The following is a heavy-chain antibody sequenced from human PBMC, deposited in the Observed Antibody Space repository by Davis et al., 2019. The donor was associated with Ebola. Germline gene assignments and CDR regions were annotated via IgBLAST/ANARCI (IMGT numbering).Heavy chain of an antibody. V-gene: IGHV5-51*01. Sequence: GESLKISCKGSGYSFTSYWIGWVRQMPGKGLEWMGIIYPGDSDTRYSPSFQGQVTISADKSISTAYLQWSSLKASDTAMYYCARQVDDYSNYGWFDPWGQGTLVTVSS. CDR1: GYSFTSYW. CDR2: IYPGDSDT. CDR3: ARQVDDYSNYGWFDP. J-gene: IGHJ5*02. D-gene: IGHD4-11*01.